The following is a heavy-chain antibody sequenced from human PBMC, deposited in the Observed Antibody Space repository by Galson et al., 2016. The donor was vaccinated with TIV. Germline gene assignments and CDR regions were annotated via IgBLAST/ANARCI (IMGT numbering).Heavy chain of an antibody. CDR2: ILPIFGAA. D-gene: IGHD6-19*01. J-gene: IGHJ6*03. V-gene: IGHV1-69*13. CDR1: GGTFNIYA. CDR3: ARPSSSCRGCSYYYYMDV. Sequence: SVKVSFKASGGTFNIYAISWVRQAPGQGLEWMGGILPIFGAATYAQKFQGRVTITADESTNTAYMELSSLKSDYTAMYYCARPSSSCRGCSYYYYMDVWGKGTTVTVSS.